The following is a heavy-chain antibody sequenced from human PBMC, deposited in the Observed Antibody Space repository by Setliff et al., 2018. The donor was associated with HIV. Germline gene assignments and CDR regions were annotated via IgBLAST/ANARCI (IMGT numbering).Heavy chain of an antibody. J-gene: IGHJ6*04. CDR1: GYSFTSYW. CDR2: IYPGDSDT. D-gene: IGHD2-8*01. V-gene: IGHV5-51*01. Sequence: GESLKISCKGSGYSFTSYWIGWVRQMPGKGLEWMGIIYPGDSDTRYSPSFQGQVTISADKSISTAYLQWSSLKAADTAVYYCARDQRYCTNALCPEALDVWGKGTTVTVSS. CDR3: ARDQRYCTNALCPEALDV.